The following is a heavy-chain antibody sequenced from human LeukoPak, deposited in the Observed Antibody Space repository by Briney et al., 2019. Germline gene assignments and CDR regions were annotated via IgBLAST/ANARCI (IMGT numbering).Heavy chain of an antibody. D-gene: IGHD6-19*01. Sequence: GGSLRLSCAASGFTFSSYEMNWVRQAPGKGLEWVSYISGSGSTKYYADSVKGRFTISRDNAKNSLYLQMNSLRAEDTAVYYCARKLSGYSSGWGQGTLVTVSS. J-gene: IGHJ4*02. CDR1: GFTFSSYE. CDR2: ISGSGSTK. CDR3: ARKLSGYSSG. V-gene: IGHV3-48*03.